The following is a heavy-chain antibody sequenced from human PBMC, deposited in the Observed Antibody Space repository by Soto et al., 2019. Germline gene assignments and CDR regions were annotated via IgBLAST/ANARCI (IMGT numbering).Heavy chain of an antibody. D-gene: IGHD2-2*01. CDR2: VYYSGSS. V-gene: IGHV4-31*03. Sequence: SETLSLTCTVSCDSIIGGASFWSWIRQPPGKGLEWIANVYYSGSSYYNPSLKSRLTISVDTTKNQFSLQLKSVTAADTAVYYCAKLSCTSSTCYFPGWFDPWGQGTLVTVSS. CDR1: CDSIIGGASF. CDR3: AKLSCTSSTCYFPGWFDP. J-gene: IGHJ5*02.